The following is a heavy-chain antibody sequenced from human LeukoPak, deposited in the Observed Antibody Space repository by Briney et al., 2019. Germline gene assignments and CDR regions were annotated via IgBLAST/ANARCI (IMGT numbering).Heavy chain of an antibody. CDR2: IIPIFGIA. J-gene: IGHJ6*02. D-gene: IGHD3-10*01. CDR1: GGTFSSYA. CDR3: ARVNFLSVGESKNGMDV. V-gene: IGHV1-69*04. Sequence: SVKVSCKASGGTFSSYAISWVRQAPGQGLEWMGRIIPIFGIANYAQKLQGRVTITADKSTSTAYMELSSLRSEDTAVYYCARVNFLSVGESKNGMDVWGQGTTVTVSS.